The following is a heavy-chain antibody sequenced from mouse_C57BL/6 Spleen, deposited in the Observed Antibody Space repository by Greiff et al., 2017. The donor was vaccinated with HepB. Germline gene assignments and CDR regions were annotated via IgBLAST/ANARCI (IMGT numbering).Heavy chain of an antibody. CDR2: IHPNSGST. CDR1: GYTFTSYW. J-gene: IGHJ2*01. Sequence: QVQLQQPGAELVKPGASVKLSCKASGYTFTSYWMHWVKQRPGQGLEWIGMIHPNSGSTNYNEKFKSKATLTVDKSSSTAYMQLSSLTSADSAVYYCAREGDYYDYDLSSYFDYWGQGTTLTVSS. CDR3: AREGDYYDYDLSSYFDY. D-gene: IGHD2-4*01. V-gene: IGHV1-64*01.